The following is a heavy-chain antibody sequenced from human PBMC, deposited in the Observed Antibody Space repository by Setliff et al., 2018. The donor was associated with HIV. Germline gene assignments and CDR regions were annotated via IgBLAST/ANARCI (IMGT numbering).Heavy chain of an antibody. CDR1: GFTFRSNG. V-gene: IGHV3-30*03. J-gene: IGHJ4*02. Sequence: GESPKISCGASGFTFRSNGMHWVRQAPGKGLEWVAFISDNGKRKYYADSVRGRSTISRDDSRNTVYLQMNSLTAEDTALYYCARDRSNTWAFDYWGPGVLVPSPQ. CDR2: ISDNGKRK. D-gene: IGHD2-2*01. CDR3: ARDRSNTWAFDY.